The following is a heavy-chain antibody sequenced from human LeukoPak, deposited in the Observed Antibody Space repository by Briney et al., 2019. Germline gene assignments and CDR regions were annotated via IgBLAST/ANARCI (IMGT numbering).Heavy chain of an antibody. CDR1: GYTFTSYA. Sequence: ASVKVSCKASGYTFTSYAMRWVRQAPGQRLEWMGWINAGNGNTKYSRKFQGRVTITRDTSASTAYMELSSLRSEDTAVYYCARDKRIQLWLPDYWGQGTLVTVSS. D-gene: IGHD5-18*01. CDR2: INAGNGNT. CDR3: ARDKRIQLWLPDY. V-gene: IGHV1-3*01. J-gene: IGHJ4*02.